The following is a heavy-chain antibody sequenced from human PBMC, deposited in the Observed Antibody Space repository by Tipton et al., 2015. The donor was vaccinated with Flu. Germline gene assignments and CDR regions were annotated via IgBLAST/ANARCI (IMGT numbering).Heavy chain of an antibody. J-gene: IGHJ5*02. CDR3: AKEARSYCIGDCYSEKWFDP. CDR2: ISETGGSP. Sequence: SLRLSCAASGFTFTDYAMNWVRQAPGKGLEWVSSISETGGSPYYADSVRGRFTISRDNSRNTLYLQMNSLRVEDTAVYYCAKEARSYCIGDCYSEKWFDPWGQGTLVTVSS. D-gene: IGHD2-21*02. CDR1: GFTFTDYA. V-gene: IGHV3-23*01.